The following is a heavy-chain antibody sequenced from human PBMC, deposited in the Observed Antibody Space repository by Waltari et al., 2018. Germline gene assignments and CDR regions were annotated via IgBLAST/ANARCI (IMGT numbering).Heavy chain of an antibody. D-gene: IGHD2-15*01. J-gene: IGHJ2*01. Sequence: QVQLVQSGAEVKKPGSSVKVSCKASGGTFSSYAISWVRQAPGQGVEWMGRIIPIFGTANYAQKFQGRVTITADKSTSTAYMELSSLRSEDTAVYYCARAPCSGGSCYYLTLSYWYFDLWGRGTLVTVSS. V-gene: IGHV1-69*08. CDR2: IIPIFGTA. CDR1: GGTFSSYA. CDR3: ARAPCSGGSCYYLTLSYWYFDL.